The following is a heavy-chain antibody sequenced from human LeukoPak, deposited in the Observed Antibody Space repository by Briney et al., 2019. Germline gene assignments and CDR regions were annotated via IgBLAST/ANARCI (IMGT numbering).Heavy chain of an antibody. Sequence: GGSLRLSCAASGFTFGSYWMSWVRQAPGKGLEWVANIKQDGSEKYYVDSVKGRFTIYRDNGKNSLYLQINSLRAEDTAVYYCARDCSSTNCYRGGFDPWGQGTLVTVSS. D-gene: IGHD2-2*01. J-gene: IGHJ5*02. CDR1: GFTFGSYW. CDR2: IKQDGSEK. V-gene: IGHV3-7*01. CDR3: ARDCSSTNCYRGGFDP.